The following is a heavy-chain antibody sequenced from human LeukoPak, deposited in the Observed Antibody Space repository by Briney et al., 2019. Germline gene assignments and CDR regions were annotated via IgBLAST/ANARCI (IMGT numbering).Heavy chain of an antibody. CDR2: ISRDGDST. CDR3: AKDIAGDYYDSSGYRRALGY. D-gene: IGHD3-22*01. Sequence: PGGSLRLSCAASGFTFDDYTMHWVRQAPGKGLEWVSLISRDGDSTYYADSVKGRFTISRDNAKNSLYLQMNSLRAEDTALYYCAKDIAGDYYDSSGYRRALGYWGQGTLVTVSS. J-gene: IGHJ4*02. CDR1: GFTFDDYT. V-gene: IGHV3-43*01.